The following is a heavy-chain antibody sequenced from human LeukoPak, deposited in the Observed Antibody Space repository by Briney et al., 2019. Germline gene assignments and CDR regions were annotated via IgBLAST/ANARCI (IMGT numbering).Heavy chain of an antibody. D-gene: IGHD2-15*01. Sequence: PSETLSLTCTVSGGSISSYYWSWIRQPPGKGLEWIGYIYYSGSTNYNPSLKSRVTISVDTSKNQFSLKLSSVTAADTAVYYCARLVDCSGGSCYDYWGQGTLVTVSS. CDR2: IYYSGST. CDR1: GGSISSYY. V-gene: IGHV4-59*08. J-gene: IGHJ4*02. CDR3: ARLVDCSGGSCYDY.